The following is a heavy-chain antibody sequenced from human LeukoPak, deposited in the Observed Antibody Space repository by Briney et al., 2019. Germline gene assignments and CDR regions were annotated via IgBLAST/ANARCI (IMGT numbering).Heavy chain of an antibody. V-gene: IGHV1-8*01. CDR3: ARGSWGYGDYYFDY. CDR1: GYTFTSYD. J-gene: IGHJ4*02. CDR2: MNPNSGNT. D-gene: IGHD4-17*01. Sequence: ASVKVSCKASGYTFTSYDINWVRQATGQGLEWMGWMNPNSGNTGYAQKFQGRVTMTRNTSTSTAYMELSSLRSEDTAVYYCARGSWGYGDYYFDYWGQGTLVTVSS.